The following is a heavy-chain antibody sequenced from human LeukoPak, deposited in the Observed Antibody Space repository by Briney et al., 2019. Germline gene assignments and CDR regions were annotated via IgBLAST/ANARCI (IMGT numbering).Heavy chain of an antibody. V-gene: IGHV3-53*04. CDR3: ARAKTGWAGMDV. CDR1: GFTFSSYA. Sequence: GGSLRLSCAASGFTFSSYAMSWVRQAPGKGLEWVSVIYSGGSTYYADSVKGRFTISRHNSKNTLYLQMNSLRAEDTAVYYCARAKTGWAGMDVWGQGTTVTVSS. J-gene: IGHJ6*02. D-gene: IGHD1-14*01. CDR2: IYSGGST.